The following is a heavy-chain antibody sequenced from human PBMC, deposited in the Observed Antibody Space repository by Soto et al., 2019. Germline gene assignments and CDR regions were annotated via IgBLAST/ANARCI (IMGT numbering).Heavy chain of an antibody. J-gene: IGHJ4*02. Sequence: QVQLVQSGAEVKKPGSSVKVSCKASGDTFGSHAISWVRQAPGQGLEWMGGIIPIFGTANYAQKLQGRVTITADESTSTAYMELSGLRSEDTAVYYCARDRWGQDGRQGRFDYWGQGALGSVSS. D-gene: IGHD3-16*01. V-gene: IGHV1-69*12. CDR1: GDTFGSHA. CDR3: ARDRWGQDGRQGRFDY. CDR2: IIPIFGTA.